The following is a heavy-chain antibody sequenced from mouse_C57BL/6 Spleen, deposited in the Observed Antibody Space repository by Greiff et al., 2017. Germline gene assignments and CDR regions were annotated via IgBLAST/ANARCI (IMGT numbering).Heavy chain of an antibody. CDR3: AREAGSSDGGVWFAY. J-gene: IGHJ3*01. D-gene: IGHD1-1*01. CDR2: IYPGSGNT. Sequence: QVQLQQSGPELVKPGASVKISCKASGYSFTSYYIHWVKQRPGQGLEWIGWIYPGSGNTKYNEKFKGKATLTADTSSSTAYMQLSSLTSEDSAVYCGAREAGSSDGGVWFAYWGQGTLVTVSA. V-gene: IGHV1-66*01. CDR1: GYSFTSYY.